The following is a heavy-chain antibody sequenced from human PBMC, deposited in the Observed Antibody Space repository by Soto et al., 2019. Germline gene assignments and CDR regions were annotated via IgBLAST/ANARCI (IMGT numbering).Heavy chain of an antibody. Sequence: GASVKGSCKASGYTFTGYYMHWVRKAPGQGLEWMGWINPNSGCTNYAQKFQGWVTMTRDTSISTAYMELSRLRSDDTAVYYCARALIVATESYYYYVMDFWGQGTSDTVSS. D-gene: IGHD5-12*01. V-gene: IGHV1-2*04. CDR1: GYTFTGYY. CDR3: ARALIVATESYYYYVMDF. CDR2: INPNSGCT. J-gene: IGHJ6*02.